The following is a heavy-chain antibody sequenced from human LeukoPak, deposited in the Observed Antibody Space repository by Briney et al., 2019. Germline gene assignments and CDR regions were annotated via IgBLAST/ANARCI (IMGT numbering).Heavy chain of an antibody. D-gene: IGHD2-2*03. Sequence: GGSLRLSCAASGFTFSSYGMHWVRQAPGKGLEWVAFIRYDGSNKYYADSVKGRFTISRDNSKNTLYLQMNSLRAEDTAVYYRAKDMVIVVVPAAKAPNWFDPWGQGTLVTVSS. CDR2: IRYDGSNK. CDR1: GFTFSSYG. V-gene: IGHV3-30*02. J-gene: IGHJ5*02. CDR3: AKDMVIVVVPAAKAPNWFDP.